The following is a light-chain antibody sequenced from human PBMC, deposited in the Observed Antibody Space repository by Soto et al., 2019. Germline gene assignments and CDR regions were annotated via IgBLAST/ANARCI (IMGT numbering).Light chain of an antibody. Sequence: QSALTQSASVSGSPGQSITISCTGTSSDVGAYNYVSWYQQHPGKAPKLMIYDVSTRPSGVSHRFSGSKSGNTASLTISGLQAEDEADYYCSSFSSSTTLVVFGGGTKVTVL. CDR2: DVS. J-gene: IGLJ2*01. CDR3: SSFSSSTTLVV. CDR1: SSDVGAYNY. V-gene: IGLV2-14*03.